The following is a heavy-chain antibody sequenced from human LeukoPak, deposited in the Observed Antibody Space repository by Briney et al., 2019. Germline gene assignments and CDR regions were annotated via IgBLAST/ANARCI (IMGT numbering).Heavy chain of an antibody. CDR3: ARGDYYDATRLDI. D-gene: IGHD3-22*01. J-gene: IGHJ3*02. CDR2: IYYSGSI. CDR1: VGSVSSGNW. V-gene: IGHV4-61*01. Sequence: SGSLSLTCAVSVGSVSSGNWWSWIRQPPGKGLEWIAYIYYSGSINYNPSLKSRVTISLDTPKNQFSLKLTSVTAADTAVYYCARGDYYDATRLDIWGQGTMVTVSS.